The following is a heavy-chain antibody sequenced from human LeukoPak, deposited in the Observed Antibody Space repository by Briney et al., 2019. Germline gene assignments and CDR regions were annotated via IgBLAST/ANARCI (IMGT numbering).Heavy chain of an antibody. J-gene: IGHJ2*01. Sequence: ASVKVSCKVSGYTLTELSMHWVRQAPGKGLEWMGRVDPEDGETIYAEKFQGRVTITADTSTDTAYMELSSLRSEDTAVYYCAKVLGYCSSTSCDYWYFDLWGRGTLVTVSS. CDR1: GYTLTELS. V-gene: IGHV1-24*01. D-gene: IGHD2-2*01. CDR3: AKVLGYCSSTSCDYWYFDL. CDR2: VDPEDGET.